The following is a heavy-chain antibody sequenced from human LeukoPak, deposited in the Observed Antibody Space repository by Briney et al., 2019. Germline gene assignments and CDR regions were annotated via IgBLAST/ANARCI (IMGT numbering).Heavy chain of an antibody. D-gene: IGHD3-9*01. Sequence: GGSLRLSCAASGFTFDDYGMTWVRQVPGKGLEWVSGISRNGGSTGYADSVKGRFTIPRDNAKNSLYLQMNSLRAEDTALYYCARQHVKSGEYFDLPDYWGQGTLVTVSS. V-gene: IGHV3-20*04. CDR2: ISRNGGST. CDR3: ARQHVKSGEYFDLPDY. J-gene: IGHJ4*02. CDR1: GFTFDDYG.